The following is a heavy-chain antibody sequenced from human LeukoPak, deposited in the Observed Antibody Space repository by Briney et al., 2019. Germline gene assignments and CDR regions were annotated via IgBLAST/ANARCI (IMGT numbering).Heavy chain of an antibody. J-gene: IGHJ4*02. D-gene: IGHD3-3*01. CDR3: AKDGRSGAPFDR. Sequence: GRSRRLSCAASGFTFSSYGMHWVRQAPGKGLEWVAVISYDGSNKYYADSVKGRFTISRDNSKNTLYLQMNSLRVEDTATYYCAKDGRSGAPFDRWGQGTVLTVSS. CDR2: ISYDGSNK. CDR1: GFTFSSYG. V-gene: IGHV3-30*18.